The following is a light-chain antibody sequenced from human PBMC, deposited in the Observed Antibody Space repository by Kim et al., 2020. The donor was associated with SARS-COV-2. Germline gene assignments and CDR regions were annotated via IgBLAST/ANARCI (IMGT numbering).Light chain of an antibody. J-gene: IGKJ1*01. CDR3: QQCGSSPPT. Sequence: SPGERATHSCRASQSVSSTQLAWYQQKRGQSPRLLIYGASSRATGIPDRFSGSGSGTDFTLTISRLEPEDFAVYYCQQCGSSPPTFGQGTKVDIK. CDR1: QSVSSTQ. V-gene: IGKV3-20*01. CDR2: GAS.